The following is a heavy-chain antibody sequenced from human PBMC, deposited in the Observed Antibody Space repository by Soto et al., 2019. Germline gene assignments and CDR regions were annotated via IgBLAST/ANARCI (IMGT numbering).Heavy chain of an antibody. CDR1: GYTFSSYS. Sequence: QVQLVQSGAEVKKPGASVKVSCKTSGYTFSSYSISWVRQAPGQGLEWMGWISGYNGNTLCAQKLQGRVTMNTDTSTSTAYMELRSLRSDDTAVYYCARDIGGGEDVWGQGTTVTVSS. J-gene: IGHJ6*02. CDR2: ISGYNGNT. D-gene: IGHD3-16*01. CDR3: ARDIGGGEDV. V-gene: IGHV1-18*01.